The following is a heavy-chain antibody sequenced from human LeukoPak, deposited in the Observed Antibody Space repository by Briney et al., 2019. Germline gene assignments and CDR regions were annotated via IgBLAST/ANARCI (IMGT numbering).Heavy chain of an antibody. D-gene: IGHD3-22*01. CDR2: IRYDGSNK. CDR3: AKEVIHYYDSSHDAFDI. Sequence: GGSLRLSCAASGFTFSSYGMHWVRQAPGKGLEWVAFIRYDGSNKYYADSVKGRFTISRDNSKNTLYLQMNSLRAEDTAVYYCAKEVIHYYDSSHDAFDIWGQGTMVTVSS. V-gene: IGHV3-30*02. CDR1: GFTFSSYG. J-gene: IGHJ3*02.